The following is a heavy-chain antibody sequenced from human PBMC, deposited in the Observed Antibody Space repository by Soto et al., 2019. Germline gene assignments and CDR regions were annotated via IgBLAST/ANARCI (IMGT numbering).Heavy chain of an antibody. CDR1: GFSLSASGVG. D-gene: IGHD3-22*01. CDR3: AHRPFYHTSGYYGNFDL. V-gene: IGHV2-5*01. Sequence: SGPTLVNPTQTLTLTCTFSGFSLSASGVGVGWIRQPPGKALEWLALIYWNDDKRYSPSLESRLTITKDTSKNQVVLTMTNMDPVDTATFYCAHRPFYHTSGYYGNFDLWGQGTLVTVYS. CDR2: IYWNDDK. J-gene: IGHJ4*02.